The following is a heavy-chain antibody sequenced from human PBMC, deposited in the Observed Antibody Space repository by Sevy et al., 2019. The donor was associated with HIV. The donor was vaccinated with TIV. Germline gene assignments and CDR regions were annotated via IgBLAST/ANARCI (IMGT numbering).Heavy chain of an antibody. CDR3: ARARYSSGATLYYFDY. CDR2: IYYSGST. J-gene: IGHJ4*02. D-gene: IGHD6-19*01. CDR1: GGSISSYY. Sequence: SETLSLTCTVSGGSISSYYWSWIRQPPGKGLEWIGYIYYSGSTNYNPTLKSRVTISVDTSKNPFSLKLSAVTAADTAVYYCARARYSSGATLYYFDYWGQGTLVTVSS. V-gene: IGHV4-59*13.